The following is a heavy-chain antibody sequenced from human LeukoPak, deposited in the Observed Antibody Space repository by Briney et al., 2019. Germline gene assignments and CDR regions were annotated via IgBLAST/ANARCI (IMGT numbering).Heavy chain of an antibody. J-gene: IGHJ4*02. Sequence: PGRSLRLSCAASGFTFSSYAMHWVRQAPGKGLEWVAVISYDGSNKYYADSVKGRFTISRDNSKNTLYLQMNSLRAEDTAVYYCARSGPYSSGWYGSWGQGTLVTVSS. CDR1: GFTFSSYA. CDR2: ISYDGSNK. CDR3: ARSGPYSSGWYGS. D-gene: IGHD6-19*01. V-gene: IGHV3-30-3*01.